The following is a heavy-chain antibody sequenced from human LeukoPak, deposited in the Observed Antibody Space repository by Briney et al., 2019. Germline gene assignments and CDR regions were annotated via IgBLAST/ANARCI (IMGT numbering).Heavy chain of an antibody. CDR3: ARQGPLTTAVTTRTNPFDY. Sequence: PSETLSLTCTVSGGSITSSTYYWGWIRQPPGKGLEWIGSIYYRGGTYYNPSLKSRVTISVDMSKNQFSLKLNSVTAADTAVYYCARQGPLTTAVTTRTNPFDYWGQGTLVTVSS. V-gene: IGHV4-39*01. CDR1: GGSITSSTYY. J-gene: IGHJ4*02. D-gene: IGHD4-11*01. CDR2: IYYRGGT.